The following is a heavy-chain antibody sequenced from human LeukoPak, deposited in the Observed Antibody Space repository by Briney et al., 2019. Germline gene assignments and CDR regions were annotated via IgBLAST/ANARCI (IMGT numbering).Heavy chain of an antibody. CDR1: GFTFSNAW. J-gene: IGHJ4*02. Sequence: GGSLRLSCAASGFTFSNAWMSWVRQAPGKGLEWVGLIKSKNHGGTIDYAEPVKGRFTISRDDSKNTLYLQMNGLKTEDTAVYYCTGFGEGYWGQGTPVTVSS. CDR3: TGFGEGY. V-gene: IGHV3-15*01. D-gene: IGHD3-10*01. CDR2: IKSKNHGGTI.